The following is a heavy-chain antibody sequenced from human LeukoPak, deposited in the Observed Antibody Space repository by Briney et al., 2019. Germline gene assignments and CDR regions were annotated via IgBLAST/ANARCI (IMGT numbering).Heavy chain of an antibody. J-gene: IGHJ4*02. CDR1: GLTFRNYG. V-gene: IGHV3-30*03. CDR2: TSSDLNVK. CDR3: AREGYYGSGSPPSLYFAY. D-gene: IGHD3-10*01. Sequence: GGSLRLSCAASGLTFRNYGMHWVRQAPGKGLEWVAVTSSDLNVKLYADSVKGRFTISRDNSRSTLYLQMNSLRPEDTAIYYCAREGYYGSGSPPSLYFAYWGQGTLVTVSS.